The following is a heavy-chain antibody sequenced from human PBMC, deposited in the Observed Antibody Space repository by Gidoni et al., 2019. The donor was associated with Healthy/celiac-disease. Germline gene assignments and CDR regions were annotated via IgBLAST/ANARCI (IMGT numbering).Heavy chain of an antibody. CDR3: ARELYGDYHYYYGMDV. V-gene: IGHV3-21*01. D-gene: IGHD4-17*01. CDR2: ISSSSSYI. CDR1: GFTFSSYS. Sequence: EVQLVESGGGLVKPGGSLRLSCAASGFTFSSYSMNWVRQPPGKGLEWVSSISSSSSYIYYADSVKGRFTISRDNAKNSLYLQMNSLRAEDTAVYYCARELYGDYHYYYGMDVWGQGTTVTVSS. J-gene: IGHJ6*02.